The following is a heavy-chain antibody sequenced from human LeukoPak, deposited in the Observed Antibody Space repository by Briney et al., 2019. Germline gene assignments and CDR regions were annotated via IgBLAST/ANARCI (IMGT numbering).Heavy chain of an antibody. V-gene: IGHV3-23*03. J-gene: IGHJ4*02. D-gene: IGHD3-3*01. CDR1: GFTFDRFT. Sequence: PGGSLRLSCAASGFTFDRFTIHWVRQTPGKGLEWVSLINRRGHTFYADSVKGRFTISRDNSKNTLYLQMNSLRAEDTAVYYCVRHDFWSGFKGGDYWGQGTLVTVSS. CDR3: VRHDFWSGFKGGDY. CDR2: INRRGHT.